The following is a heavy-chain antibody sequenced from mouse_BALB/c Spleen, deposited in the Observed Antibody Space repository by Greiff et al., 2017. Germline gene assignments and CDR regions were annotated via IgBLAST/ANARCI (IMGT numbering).Heavy chain of an antibody. D-gene: IGHD2-4*01. J-gene: IGHJ1*01. CDR1: GFTFSSFG. Sequence: DVMLVESGGGLVQPGGSRKLSCAASGFTFSSFGMHWVRQAPEKGLEWVAYISSGSSTIYYADTVKGRFTISRDNPKNTLFLQMTSLRSEDTAMYYCARSYYDYDEYFDVWGAGTTVTVSS. V-gene: IGHV5-17*02. CDR3: ARSYYDYDEYFDV. CDR2: ISSGSSTI.